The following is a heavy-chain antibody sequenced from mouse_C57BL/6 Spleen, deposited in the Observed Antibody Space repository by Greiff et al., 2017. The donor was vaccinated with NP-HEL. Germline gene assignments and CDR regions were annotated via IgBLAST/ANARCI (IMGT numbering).Heavy chain of an antibody. J-gene: IGHJ1*03. Sequence: VQLKESGPGLVKPSQSLSLTCSVTGYSITSGYYWNWIRQFPGNKLEWMGYISYDGSNNYNPSLKNRISITRDTSKNQFFLKLNSVTTEDTATYYCARGGYGSSEGYFDVWGTGTTVTVSS. V-gene: IGHV3-6*01. CDR1: GYSITSGYY. D-gene: IGHD1-1*01. CDR3: ARGGYGSSEGYFDV. CDR2: ISYDGSN.